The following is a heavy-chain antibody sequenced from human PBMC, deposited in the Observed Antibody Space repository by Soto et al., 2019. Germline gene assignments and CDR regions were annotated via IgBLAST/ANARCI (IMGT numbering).Heavy chain of an antibody. J-gene: IGHJ4*02. D-gene: IGHD3-16*01. CDR2: IKSMPDGGTT. V-gene: IGHV3-15*07. CDR3: AADLPDWGAYAFDY. Sequence: EVQLVESGGGLVEPGGALRLFCAASGFSFTYAWLNWVRQAPGQGLEWVGRIKSMPDGGTTDYAAPVKGRFTISRDDLGNTVYLQMNSLKTEDTAVYYCAADLPDWGAYAFDYWGQGTLVTVSP. CDR1: GFSFTYAW.